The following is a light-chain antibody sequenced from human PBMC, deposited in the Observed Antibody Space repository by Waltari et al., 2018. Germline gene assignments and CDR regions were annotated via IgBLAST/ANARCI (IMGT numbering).Light chain of an antibody. Sequence: EIVLTQSPATLSLSPGARATLACRASQSVSSYLAWYQQKPGQAPRLLIYDASKRATGIPARFSGSGSGTDFTLTISSLESEDFAVYYCQQRTSWTFGQGTKVDIK. CDR2: DAS. CDR1: QSVSSY. V-gene: IGKV3-11*01. J-gene: IGKJ1*01. CDR3: QQRTSWT.